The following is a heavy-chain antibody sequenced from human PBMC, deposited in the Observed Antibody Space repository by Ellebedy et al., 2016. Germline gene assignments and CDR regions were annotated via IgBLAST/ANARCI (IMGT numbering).Heavy chain of an antibody. CDR3: ARADQGLFDL. V-gene: IGHV4-31*03. CDR2: IYYSGST. Sequence: SETLSLXXTVSGGSISSGGYYWSWIRQHPGKGLEWIGYIYYSGSTYYNPSLKSRVTISVDTSKNQFSLKLSSVTAADTAVYYCARADQGLFDLWGRGTLVTVSS. CDR1: GGSISSGGYY. J-gene: IGHJ2*01.